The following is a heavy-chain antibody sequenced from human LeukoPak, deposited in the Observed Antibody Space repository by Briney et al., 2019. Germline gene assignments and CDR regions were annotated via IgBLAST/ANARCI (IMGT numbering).Heavy chain of an antibody. D-gene: IGHD6-19*01. CDR3: ARDRWAVAVAYYFDY. Sequence: AGGSLRLSCAASGFTFSSFWMSWVRQAPGKGLEWVANINEDGSEKYYVDSVKGRFTISRDNAKNSVYLQMNSLRAEDTAVYYCARDRWAVAVAYYFDYWGQGTLVTVSS. CDR1: GFTFSSFW. V-gene: IGHV3-7*01. CDR2: INEDGSEK. J-gene: IGHJ4*02.